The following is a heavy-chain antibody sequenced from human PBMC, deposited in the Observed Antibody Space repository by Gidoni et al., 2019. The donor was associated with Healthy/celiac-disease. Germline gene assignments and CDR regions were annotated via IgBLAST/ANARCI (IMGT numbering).Heavy chain of an antibody. Sequence: QVQLVQSGAEVKKPGSEVKVPCKASGGPFRSYAISWVGQAPGQGLEWMGGIIPICGTAKYAQRYQGRVTITADKSTSTAYMGLGSLRSEDTAVYYCAKEDIRKPPYWGQRTLVTVSS. CDR3: AKEDIRKPPY. D-gene: IGHD2-15*01. V-gene: IGHV1-69*06. CDR1: GGPFRSYA. CDR2: IIPICGTA. J-gene: IGHJ4*02.